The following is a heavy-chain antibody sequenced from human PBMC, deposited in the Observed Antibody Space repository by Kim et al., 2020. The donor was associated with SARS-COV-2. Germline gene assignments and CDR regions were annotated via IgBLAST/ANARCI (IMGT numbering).Heavy chain of an antibody. CDR2: K. V-gene: IGHV3-30*01. J-gene: IGHJ4*02. CDR3: AVGLWLGVVDY. D-gene: IGHD3-10*01. Sequence: KYCAASLNSRFTISRDNSQTTLCLQMNSLRAEDTPVYYCAVGLWLGVVDYWGQGTLVTVSS.